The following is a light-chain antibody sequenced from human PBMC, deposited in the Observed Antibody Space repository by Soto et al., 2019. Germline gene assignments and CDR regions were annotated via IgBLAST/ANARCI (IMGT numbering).Light chain of an antibody. CDR1: SSNIGSNY. Sequence: QLVLTQPPSASGTPGQRVTISCSGSSSNIGSNYVYWYQQLPGTAPKSLIYRNNQRPSGVPDRFSGSKSGASASLAISGLRSADEADYYCAAWDDSLSGSVVFGGGTKLTVL. CDR3: AAWDDSLSGSVV. CDR2: RNN. J-gene: IGLJ2*01. V-gene: IGLV1-47*01.